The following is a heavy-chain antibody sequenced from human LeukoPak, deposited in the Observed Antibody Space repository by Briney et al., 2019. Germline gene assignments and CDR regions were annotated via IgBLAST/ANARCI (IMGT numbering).Heavy chain of an antibody. D-gene: IGHD6-19*01. V-gene: IGHV4-4*07. Sequence: SETLSLTCTVSGGSISSYYWSWIRQPAGKGLEWIGRIYTTGSISYNPSLKSRVTVSVDTSKNQFTLKLSSVTAADTAVYYCARDQNNSGWPDYWGQGTLVTVSS. J-gene: IGHJ4*02. CDR3: ARDQNNSGWPDY. CDR2: IYTTGSI. CDR1: GGSISSYY.